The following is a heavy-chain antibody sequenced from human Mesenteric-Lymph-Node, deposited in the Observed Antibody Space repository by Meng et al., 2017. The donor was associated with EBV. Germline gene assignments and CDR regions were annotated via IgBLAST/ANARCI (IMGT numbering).Heavy chain of an antibody. CDR1: GFTFNTYW. Sequence: VALVGFGGGLVPPGGSLRLSCEASGFTFNTYWMHWVRQAPGKGLVWVSRVDNDGSTTKYADSVKGRFTISRDNAKKTLYLQMNSLGVEDTAVYYCARESNGYEFDYWGQGTLVTVSS. CDR2: VDNDGSTT. J-gene: IGHJ4*02. V-gene: IGHV3-74*03. CDR3: ARESNGYEFDY. D-gene: IGHD5-12*01.